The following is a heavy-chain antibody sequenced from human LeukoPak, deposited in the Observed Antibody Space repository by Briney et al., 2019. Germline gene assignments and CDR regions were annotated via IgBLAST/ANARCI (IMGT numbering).Heavy chain of an antibody. D-gene: IGHD2-15*01. CDR1: GGSISSYY. CDR3: ARTQDSPGHYYYMDV. V-gene: IGHV4-59*01. CDR2: IYYSGST. J-gene: IGHJ6*03. Sequence: SETLSLTCTVSGGSISSYYWSWIRQPPGKGLEWIGYIYYSGSTNYNPSLKSRVTISVDTSKNQFSLKLSSVTAADTAVYYCARTQDSPGHYYYMDVWGKGTTVTVSS.